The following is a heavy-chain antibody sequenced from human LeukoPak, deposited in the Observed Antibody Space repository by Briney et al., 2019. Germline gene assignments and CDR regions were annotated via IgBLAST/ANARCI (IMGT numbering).Heavy chain of an antibody. J-gene: IGHJ4*02. CDR1: GFTFSSYG. Sequence: GRSLRLSCAASGFTFSSYGMHWVRQAPGKGLEGVAVIWFDGSNKYYADSVKGRFTISRDNSKNTLYLRMNSLRGEDTAVYYCARPDYDSSGYADYWGQGTLVTVSS. CDR3: ARPDYDSSGYADY. D-gene: IGHD3-22*01. V-gene: IGHV3-33*01. CDR2: IWFDGSNK.